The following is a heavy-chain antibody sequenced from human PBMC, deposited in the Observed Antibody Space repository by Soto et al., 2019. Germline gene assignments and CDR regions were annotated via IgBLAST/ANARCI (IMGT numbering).Heavy chain of an antibody. CDR1: GYSISSGYY. J-gene: IGHJ3*02. CDR2: IYHSGST. Sequence: PSETLSLTCAVSGYSISSGYYCCCIRQPPGKGLEWIVSIYHSGSTYYNPSLKSRVTISVDTSKNQFSLKLSSVTAADTAVYYCARVKVRFLEWHDAFDIWGQGTMVTVAS. D-gene: IGHD3-3*01. CDR3: ARVKVRFLEWHDAFDI. V-gene: IGHV4-38-2*01.